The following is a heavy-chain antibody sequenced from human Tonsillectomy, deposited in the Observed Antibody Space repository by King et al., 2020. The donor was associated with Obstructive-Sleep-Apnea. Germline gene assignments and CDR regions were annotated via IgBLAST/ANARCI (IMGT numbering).Heavy chain of an antibody. D-gene: IGHD3-10*01. V-gene: IGHV5-10-1*03. J-gene: IGHJ6*02. CDR2: IDPSDSYT. Sequence: QLVQSGAEVKKPGESLRISCKDFGYSFTNYWIYWVRQMPGKGLEWMGRIDPSDSYTSYSPSFQGHVTISADKSISTAYLHWSSLKASDPAIYYCARLLNFYGSGTHYYFGMDVWGQGTTVIVSS. CDR1: GYSFTNYW. CDR3: ARLLNFYGSGTHYYFGMDV.